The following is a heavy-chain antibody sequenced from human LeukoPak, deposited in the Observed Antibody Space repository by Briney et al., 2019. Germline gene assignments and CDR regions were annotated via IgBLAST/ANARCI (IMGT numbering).Heavy chain of an antibody. V-gene: IGHV3-48*03. J-gene: IGHJ6*02. D-gene: IGHD5-18*01. CDR1: GFTFDNYK. CDR3: AREPRYSYGLNGMDV. Sequence: GGSLRLSCAASGFTFDNYKMNWVRQAPGKGLEWVSYISSSGTTIYYADSVRGRFTISRDNAKNSLSLQMNSLRAEDTAVYYCAREPRYSYGLNGMDVWGQGTTVTVSS. CDR2: ISSSGTTI.